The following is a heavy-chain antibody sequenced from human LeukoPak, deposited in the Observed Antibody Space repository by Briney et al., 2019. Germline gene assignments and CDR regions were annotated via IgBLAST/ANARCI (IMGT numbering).Heavy chain of an antibody. CDR1: GFTFSNYW. Sequence: GGSLRLSCAASGFTFSNYWMSWVRQAPGKGLEWVANIKQDGSEKYYVDSVKGRFTISRDNAKNSLYLQMNSLRAEDTAVYYCARSGDYGDYYYYYGMDVWGQGTTVTVSS. V-gene: IGHV3-7*01. CDR2: IKQDGSEK. CDR3: ARSGDYGDYYYYYGMDV. D-gene: IGHD4-17*01. J-gene: IGHJ6*02.